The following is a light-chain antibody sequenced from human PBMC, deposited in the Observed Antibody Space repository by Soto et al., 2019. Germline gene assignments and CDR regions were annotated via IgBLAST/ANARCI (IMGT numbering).Light chain of an antibody. CDR3: KQYNNWPPIT. J-gene: IGKJ5*01. V-gene: IGKV3-15*01. Sequence: DIVMTQSPATLSVSPGDRATLSCRASQSVRSNLAWYQHKPGQAPRLLIYGASTSATGIPGRFVGSGSGTKFLPTISRLQSEDFAVSCCKQYNNWPPITFGQGTRLEIK. CDR1: QSVRSN. CDR2: GAS.